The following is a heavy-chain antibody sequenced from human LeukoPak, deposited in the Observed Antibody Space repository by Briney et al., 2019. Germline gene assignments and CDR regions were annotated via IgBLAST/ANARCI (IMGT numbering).Heavy chain of an antibody. V-gene: IGHV5-51*01. CDR1: GYSFTSYW. CDR2: IYPGGSDT. D-gene: IGHD1-26*01. CDR3: ARLVGATGINWFDP. J-gene: IGHJ5*02. Sequence: GESLKISCKSSGYSFTSYWIGWVRQMPGKGLEWMGIIYPGGSDTRYSPSFQGQVTISADRSISTAYLQWSSLKASDTAMYYCARLVGATGINWFDPWGQGTLVTVSS.